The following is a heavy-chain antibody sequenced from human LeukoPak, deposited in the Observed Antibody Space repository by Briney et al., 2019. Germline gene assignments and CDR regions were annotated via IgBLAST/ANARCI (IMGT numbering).Heavy chain of an antibody. D-gene: IGHD2-2*01. CDR2: INHSGST. Sequence: SETLSLTCAVYGGSFSGYYWSSIRQPPGKGLEWIGEINHSGSTNYNPSLKSRVTISGDTSKNQFSLKLSSVTAAVTAVYYCARISRDIVVVPAATNGWFDPWGQGTLVTVSS. CDR3: ARISRDIVVVPAATNGWFDP. V-gene: IGHV4-34*01. J-gene: IGHJ5*02. CDR1: GGSFSGYY.